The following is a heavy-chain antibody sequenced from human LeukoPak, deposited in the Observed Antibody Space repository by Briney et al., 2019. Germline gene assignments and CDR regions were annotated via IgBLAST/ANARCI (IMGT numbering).Heavy chain of an antibody. V-gene: IGHV3-23*01. CDR1: GFTFRNYA. Sequence: GGSLRLSCAGSGFTFRNYAMSWVRQAPGKGLEWVSAISGAGYNTYYADSVKGRFTISRDNSKNTLYLQMNSLRAEDTAVYYFAGSPQQLVLVSRSWSYYMDVWGKGTTVTVSS. CDR3: AGSPQQLVLVSRSWSYYMDV. J-gene: IGHJ6*03. CDR2: ISGAGYNT. D-gene: IGHD6-6*01.